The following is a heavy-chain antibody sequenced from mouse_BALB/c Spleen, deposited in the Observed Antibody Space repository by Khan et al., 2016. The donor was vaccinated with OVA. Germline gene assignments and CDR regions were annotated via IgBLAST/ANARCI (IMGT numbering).Heavy chain of an antibody. CDR2: IWAGEST. D-gene: IGHD2-3*01. Sequence: QVQLKESGPGLVAPSQSLSITCTVSGFSLTSYGVHWVRQPPGKGLEWLGVIWAGESTNYNSALMSSLSIRKDPSKRQVFLKKNSMRTEDTAMYFCARFYDPYYAMDYWGQGTSVTVSS. CDR3: ARFYDPYYAMDY. CDR1: GFSLTSYG. J-gene: IGHJ4*01. V-gene: IGHV2-9*02.